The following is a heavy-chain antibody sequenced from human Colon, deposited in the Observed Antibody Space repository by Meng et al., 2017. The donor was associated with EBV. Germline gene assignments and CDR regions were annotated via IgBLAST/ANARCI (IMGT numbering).Heavy chain of an antibody. Sequence: QLQRQESAPGLVKPSETLSLTCTVSGGSISSNGYYWDWVRQPPGKGLEWIGAIYHSGSTSYNPSLQSRVTMFVDTSKNQFSLMLTSVTATDTAVYYCARRRGGSGRDCWGQGTLVTVSS. V-gene: IGHV4-39*01. D-gene: IGHD3-10*01. CDR2: IYHSGST. CDR1: GGSISSNGYY. CDR3: ARRRGGSGRDC. J-gene: IGHJ4*02.